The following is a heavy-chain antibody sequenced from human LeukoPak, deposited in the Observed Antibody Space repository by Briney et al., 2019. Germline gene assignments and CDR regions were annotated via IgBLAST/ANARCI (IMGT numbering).Heavy chain of an antibody. Sequence: PGGSLRLSCEASGFTFSNYAFHWIRQPPGKGLEWIGYMYYSGNTNYNPSLKSRVTISVDTSKNQFSLKLSSVTAADTAVYYCARARPLSFDYWGQGTLVTVSS. CDR1: GFTFSNYA. CDR2: MYYSGNT. J-gene: IGHJ4*02. CDR3: ARARPLSFDY. V-gene: IGHV4-59*01.